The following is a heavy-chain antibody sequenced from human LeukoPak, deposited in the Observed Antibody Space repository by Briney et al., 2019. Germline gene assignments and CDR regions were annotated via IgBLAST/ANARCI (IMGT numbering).Heavy chain of an antibody. CDR2: IDWDDDK. CDR3: ARMWASSGTRNNWFDP. Sequence: SGPALVKPTQTPTLTCTFSGFSLSTSGMCVSWIRQPPGKALEWLARIDWDDDKYYSTSLKTRLTISKDTSKNQVVLTMTNMDPVDTGTYYCARMWASSGTRNNWFDPWGQGTLVTVSS. CDR1: GFSLSTSGMC. V-gene: IGHV2-70*11. J-gene: IGHJ5*02. D-gene: IGHD2-15*01.